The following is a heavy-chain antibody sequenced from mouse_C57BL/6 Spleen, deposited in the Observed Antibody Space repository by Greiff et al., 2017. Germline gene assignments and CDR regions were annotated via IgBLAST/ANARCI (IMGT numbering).Heavy chain of an antibody. J-gene: IGHJ4*01. Sequence: DVHLVESGPGLVRPSQSLSLTCSVTGYSITSGYYWNWIRQFPGNKLEWMGYISYDGSNNYNPSLKNRISITRDTSKNQFFLKLNSVTTEDTATYYCASPYYDYDGGYYYAMDYWGQGTSVTVSS. CDR2: ISYDGSN. V-gene: IGHV3-6*01. CDR1: GYSITSGYY. CDR3: ASPYYDYDGGYYYAMDY. D-gene: IGHD2-4*01.